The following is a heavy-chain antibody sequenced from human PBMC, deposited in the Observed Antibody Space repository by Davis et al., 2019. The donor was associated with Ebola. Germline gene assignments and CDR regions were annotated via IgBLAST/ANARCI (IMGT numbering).Heavy chain of an antibody. CDR2: ISGSGGST. J-gene: IGHJ6*04. CDR3: AKSGLSFGVVKYHYGMDV. CDR1: GFTFSSHA. Sequence: GESLKISCAASGFTFSSHAMTWVRQAPGKGLEWVSAISGSGGSTYYADSVKGRFTISRDNSKKTLYLQMHSLRAEDTAVYYCAKSGLSFGVVKYHYGMDVWGKGTTVTVSS. D-gene: IGHD3-3*01. V-gene: IGHV3-23*01.